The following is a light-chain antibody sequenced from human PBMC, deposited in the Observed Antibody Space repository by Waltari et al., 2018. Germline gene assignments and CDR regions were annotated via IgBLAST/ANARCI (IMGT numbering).Light chain of an antibody. CDR2: AAT. CDR3: SSYTSSLTYV. CDR1: SSDAGGYNS. Sequence: QSALTQPASVSGSPGQSPPISSTGTSSDAGGYNSVPWYQQHPGNAPKLLIYAATNRPSGVSDRFSGSKSGNTASLTISGLQAEDEADYSCSSYTSSLTYVFGTGTKVTVL. J-gene: IGLJ1*01. V-gene: IGLV2-14*01.